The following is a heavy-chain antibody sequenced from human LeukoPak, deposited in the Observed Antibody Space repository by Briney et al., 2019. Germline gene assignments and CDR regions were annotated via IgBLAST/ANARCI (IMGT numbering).Heavy chain of an antibody. J-gene: IGHJ4*02. Sequence: PSETLSLTCTVSDDSVSGISFYWSWIRQPPGKGLQYIGYIQYSGSTNYNPSLKSRVTISVDTSKNQFSLKLSSVTAADTAVYYCARYYDRSGYWSTPHFDYWGQGTLVTVSS. CDR1: DDSVSGISFY. V-gene: IGHV4-61*01. D-gene: IGHD3-22*01. CDR2: IQYSGST. CDR3: ARYYDRSGYWSTPHFDY.